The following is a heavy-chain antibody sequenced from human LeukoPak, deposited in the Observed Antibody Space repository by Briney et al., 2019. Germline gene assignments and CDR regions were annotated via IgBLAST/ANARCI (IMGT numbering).Heavy chain of an antibody. V-gene: IGHV3-23*01. J-gene: IGHJ4*02. CDR1: GFTFSSYA. CDR3: AKGEYWVAARSSR. CDR2: ISGSGGST. D-gene: IGHD6-6*01. Sequence: PGGSLSLSCAASGFTFSSYAMSWVRQAPGKGLEWVSPISGSGGSTYYADYVKGRFTISRDNSKNTLYLQMNSLRAEDTAVYYCAKGEYWVAARSSRWGQGTLVTVSS.